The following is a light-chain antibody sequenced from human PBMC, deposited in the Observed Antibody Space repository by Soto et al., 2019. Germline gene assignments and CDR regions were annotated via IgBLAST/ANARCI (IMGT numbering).Light chain of an antibody. V-gene: IGKV3-15*01. Sequence: EVVMTQSPATLSVSPGARATLSCRASQSVSTNLAWYQHKPGQPPSPLIYGAATRATGVPARFTGSGSGTQFTLTITSMQSEDFAVYYCQRYNTWTWTFGQGTKVDIK. CDR2: GAA. CDR1: QSVSTN. CDR3: QRYNTWTWT. J-gene: IGKJ1*01.